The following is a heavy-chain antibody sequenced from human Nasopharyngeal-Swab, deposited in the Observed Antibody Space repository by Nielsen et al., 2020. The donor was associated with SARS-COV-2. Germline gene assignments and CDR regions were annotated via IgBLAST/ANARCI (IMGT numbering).Heavy chain of an antibody. CDR2: IYYTGST. D-gene: IGHD2-15*01. CDR1: GDSISNDY. CDR3: ARAPALRGHSNMDV. V-gene: IGHV4-59*01. J-gene: IGHJ6*03. Sequence: SETLSLTCTVPGDSISNDYWSWIRQAPGEGLEWIGYIYYTGSTHYNPSLKSRVTISVDRSKNQFSLNLSSVTAADTAVYYCARAPALRGHSNMDVWGKGTTVTVSS.